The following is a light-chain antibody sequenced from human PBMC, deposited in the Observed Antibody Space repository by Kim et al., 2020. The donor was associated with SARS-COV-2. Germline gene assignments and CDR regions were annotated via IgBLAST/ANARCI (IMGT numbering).Light chain of an antibody. V-gene: IGKV3-20*01. J-gene: IGKJ4*01. CDR2: GAS. CDR3: QKYGSSPLT. CDR1: QSVTSSR. Sequence: EIVLTQSPGTLSLSPGERATLSCRASQSVTSSRLIWYQQKPGQAPRLLIYGASSRATGIPDRFSGSGSGTDFTLTINRLEPEDFAVYYCQKYGSSPLTFGGGTKVDIK.